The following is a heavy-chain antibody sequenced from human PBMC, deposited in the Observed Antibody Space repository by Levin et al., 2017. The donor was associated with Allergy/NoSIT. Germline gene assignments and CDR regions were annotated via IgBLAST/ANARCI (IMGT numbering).Heavy chain of an antibody. CDR2: LSWNSGSI. J-gene: IGHJ3*02. CDR3: ARDNIGLPDAFDI. D-gene: IGHD3-10*01. CDR1: GFTFDDYA. Sequence: SLKISCAASGFTFDDYAMHWVRQAPGKGLEWVSGLSWNSGSIGYADSVKGRFTLPRDNAKNFPYLQMNSLRTEDTALYYCARDNIGLPDAFDIWGQGTMVIVSS. V-gene: IGHV3-9*01.